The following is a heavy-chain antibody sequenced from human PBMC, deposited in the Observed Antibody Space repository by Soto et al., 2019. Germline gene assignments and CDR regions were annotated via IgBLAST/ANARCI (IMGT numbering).Heavy chain of an antibody. J-gene: IGHJ4*02. CDR3: AKDRGTAAGPFDY. V-gene: IGHV3-30*18. D-gene: IGHD6-13*01. CDR2: ISYDGSNK. CDR1: GFTFSSYG. Sequence: GGSLRLSCAASGFTFSSYGMHWVRQAPGKGLEWVAVISYDGSNKYYADSVKGRFTISRDNSKNTLYLQMNSLRAEDTAVYYCAKDRGTAAGPFDYWGQGTLVTVSS.